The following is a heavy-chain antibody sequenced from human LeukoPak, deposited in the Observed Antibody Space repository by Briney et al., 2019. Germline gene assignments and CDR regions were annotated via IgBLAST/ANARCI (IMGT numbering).Heavy chain of an antibody. CDR3: ARGGLLTRPRDAFDI. J-gene: IGHJ3*02. D-gene: IGHD4-23*01. CDR2: VYITGTT. V-gene: IGHV4-61*02. CDR1: GDSISSGTYY. Sequence: PSQTLSLTCSVSGDSISSGTYYWSWIRQPAGRGLEWIGRVYITGTTNYSPSLKSRLTVSMDTSKNQFTLNLSSVTAADTAVYYCARGGLLTRPRDAFDIWGQGTMVTVSS.